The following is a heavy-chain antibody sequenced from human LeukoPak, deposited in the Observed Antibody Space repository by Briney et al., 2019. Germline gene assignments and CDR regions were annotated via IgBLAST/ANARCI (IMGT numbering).Heavy chain of an antibody. CDR3: ARVATGVTTTV. CDR2: ISSSSSYI. V-gene: IGHV3-21*01. J-gene: IGHJ4*02. D-gene: IGHD4-17*01. CDR1: GFTFNKYA. Sequence: GGSLRLSCAASGFTFNKYAMNWVRQAPGKGLEWVSSISSSSSYIYYADSVKGRFTISRDNAKNSLYLQMNSLRAEDTAVYYCARVATGVTTTVWGQGTLVTVSS.